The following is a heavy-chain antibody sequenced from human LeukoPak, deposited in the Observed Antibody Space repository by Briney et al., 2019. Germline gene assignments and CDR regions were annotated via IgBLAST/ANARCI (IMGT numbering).Heavy chain of an antibody. CDR3: ASALEVIVVVPAAGYFDY. V-gene: IGHV3-23*01. Sequence: GGSLRLSCAASGFTFSSYGMHWVRQAPGKGLEWVSAISGSGGSTYYADSVKGRFTISRDNSKNTLYLQMNSLRAEDTAVYYCASALEVIVVVPAAGYFDYWGQGTLVTVSS. J-gene: IGHJ4*02. CDR1: GFTFSSYG. CDR2: ISGSGGST. D-gene: IGHD2-2*01.